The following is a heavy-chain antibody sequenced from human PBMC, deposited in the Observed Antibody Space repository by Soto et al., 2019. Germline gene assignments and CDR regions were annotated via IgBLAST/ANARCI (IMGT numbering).Heavy chain of an antibody. J-gene: IGHJ3*01. V-gene: IGHV3-30*18. CDR1: GFTCSSYG. CDR2: VSYDGSNK. D-gene: IGHD6-19*01. Sequence: GGSLRLSCAASGFTCSSYGMHWVRQAPGKGLEWVAVVSYDGSNKYYADSVKGRFTISRDNSKNTLYLQMNSLRAEDTAVYYCAKDLRVAGTFDVWGQGTMVTVSS. CDR3: AKDLRVAGTFDV.